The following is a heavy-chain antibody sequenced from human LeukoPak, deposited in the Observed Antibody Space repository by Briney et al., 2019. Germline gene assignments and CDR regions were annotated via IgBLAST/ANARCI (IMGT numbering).Heavy chain of an antibody. V-gene: IGHV4-59*01. CDR2: IYYSGST. CDR1: GGSISSYY. D-gene: IGHD3-22*01. Sequence: SETLPLTCTVSGGSISSYYWSWIRQPPGKGLEWIGYIYYSGSTNYNPSLKSRVTISVDTSKNQFSLKLSSVTAADTAVYYCARGGPTYYSDSSGYYSWGQGTLVTVSS. J-gene: IGHJ4*02. CDR3: ARGGPTYYSDSSGYYS.